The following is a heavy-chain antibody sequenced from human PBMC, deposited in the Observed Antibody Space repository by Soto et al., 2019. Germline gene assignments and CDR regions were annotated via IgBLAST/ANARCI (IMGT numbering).Heavy chain of an antibody. CDR2: INHSGST. CDR3: AGGYCSSTSCLAYYMDV. CDR1: GGSFSGYY. J-gene: IGHJ6*03. Sequence: QVQLQQWGAGLLKPSETLSLTCAVYGGSFSGYYWSWIRQPPGKGLEWIGEINHSGSTNYNPSLKSRVTISVDTSKNQFSLKLSCVTAADTAVYYCAGGYCSSTSCLAYYMDVWGKGTTVTVSS. V-gene: IGHV4-34*01. D-gene: IGHD2-2*01.